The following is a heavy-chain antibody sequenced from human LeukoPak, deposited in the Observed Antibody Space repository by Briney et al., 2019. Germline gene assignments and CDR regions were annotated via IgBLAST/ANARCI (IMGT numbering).Heavy chain of an antibody. D-gene: IGHD2-15*01. CDR2: IYYTGST. CDR1: GGSISSISYY. V-gene: IGHV4-39*01. J-gene: IGHJ6*02. Sequence: PSETLSLTCTISGGSISSISYYWGWIRQPPGKGLEWIGSIYYTGSTYYNPSLKSRVTVSVDTSKNQFSLKLSSVTAADTAVYYCARGNVDVLLAARLGGMDVWGQGTTVTVSS. CDR3: ARGNVDVLLAARLGGMDV.